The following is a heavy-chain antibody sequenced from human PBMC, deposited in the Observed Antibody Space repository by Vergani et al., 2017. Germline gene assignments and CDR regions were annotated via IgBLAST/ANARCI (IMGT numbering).Heavy chain of an antibody. CDR3: AKAGSVYSEKLQYNFDKDV. D-gene: IGHD5-24*01. CDR2: ISNDGSKK. V-gene: IGHV3-30*18. Sequence: QVQLAESGGGRVQPGRSLRLSCAASGFSFSSHAIHWVRQAPGKGLEWVAVISNDGSKKYYADSVKGRFTISRDNSKNTLDLQMNSLRTQDTAVYYCAKAGSVYSEKLQYNFDKDVWGKGTTVTVS. CDR1: GFSFSSHA. J-gene: IGHJ6*03.